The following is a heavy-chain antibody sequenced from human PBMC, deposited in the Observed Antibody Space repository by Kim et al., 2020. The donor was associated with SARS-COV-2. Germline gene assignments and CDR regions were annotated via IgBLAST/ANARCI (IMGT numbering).Heavy chain of an antibody. CDR2: ISGDGGST. V-gene: IGHV3-43*02. D-gene: IGHD3-22*01. Sequence: GGSLRLSCAASGFTFDDYAMHWVRQAPGKGLEWVSLISGDGGSTYYADSVKGRFTISRDNSKNSLYLQMNSLRTEDTALYYCAKDTTYYYDSSGLHFDYWGQGTLVTVSS. J-gene: IGHJ4*02. CDR1: GFTFDDYA. CDR3: AKDTTYYYDSSGLHFDY.